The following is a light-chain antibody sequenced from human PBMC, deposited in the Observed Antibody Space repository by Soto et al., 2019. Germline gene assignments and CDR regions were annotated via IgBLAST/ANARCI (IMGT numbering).Light chain of an antibody. J-gene: IGLJ2*01. V-gene: IGLV2-14*01. CDR3: SSYTSTNTCV. CDR2: DVS. CDR1: SSDVGGYNY. Sequence: QSALTQPASASGSPGQSITISCTGTSSDVGGYNYVFWYQQHPGKAPKLMIYDVSNRPSGVSNRFSGSKSGNTASLTISGLQAEDEADYYCSSYTSTNTCVFGAGTKLTVL.